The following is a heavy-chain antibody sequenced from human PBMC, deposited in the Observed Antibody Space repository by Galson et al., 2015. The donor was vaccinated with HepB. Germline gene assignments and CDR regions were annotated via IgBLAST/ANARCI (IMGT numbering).Heavy chain of an antibody. CDR1: GGSFSGYY. V-gene: IGHV4-34*01. CDR2: INHSGST. D-gene: IGHD4-23*01. Sequence: TLSLTCAVYGGSFSGYYWSWIRQPPGKGLEWIGEINHSGSTNYNPSLKSRVTISVDTSKNQFSLKLSSVTAADTAVYYCARLGGNRPRYFDLWGRGTLVTVPS. CDR3: ARLGGNRPRYFDL. J-gene: IGHJ2*01.